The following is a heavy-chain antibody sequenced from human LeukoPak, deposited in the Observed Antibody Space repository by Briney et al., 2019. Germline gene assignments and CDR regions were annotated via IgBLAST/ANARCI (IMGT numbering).Heavy chain of an antibody. CDR1: GFTFSSYG. Sequence: PGGSLRLSCVASGFTFSSYGMHWVRQAPGKGLERVAVISPVGSNPFYADSVRGRMTISRDNSKDTLYLQMNSLRAEDTAVYHCAKERGDFDGFDIWGQGTMVTVSS. J-gene: IGHJ3*02. V-gene: IGHV3-30*18. CDR3: AKERGDFDGFDI. CDR2: ISPVGSNP. D-gene: IGHD2-21*02.